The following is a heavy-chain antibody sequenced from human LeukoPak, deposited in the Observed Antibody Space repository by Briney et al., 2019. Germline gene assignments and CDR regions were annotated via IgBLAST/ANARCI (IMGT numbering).Heavy chain of an antibody. CDR3: ARHPVAAAGVDY. CDR1: GDSISTYY. CDR2: IYHSGST. D-gene: IGHD6-13*01. J-gene: IGHJ4*02. Sequence: SETLSLTCTVSGDSISTYYWSWIRQSPGKGLEWIGYIYHSGSTKYNPSLKSRVTISVDTSKKQFSLKMRSVTAADTAVYYCARHPVAAAGVDYWGQGTLVTVSS. V-gene: IGHV4-59*08.